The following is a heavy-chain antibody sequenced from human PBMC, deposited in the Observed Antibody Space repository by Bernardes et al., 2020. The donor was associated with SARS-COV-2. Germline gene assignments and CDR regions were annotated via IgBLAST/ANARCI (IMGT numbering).Heavy chain of an antibody. CDR1: DDAISSGSFY. CDR2: ISASGST. D-gene: IGHD6-19*01. CDR3: ARDGRISVPGTDYFDF. Sequence: SETLSLTCAVSDDAISSGSFYWSWIRQPAGKGLEWVGRISASGSTNYNPSLKSRVTMSVDTSKNQFSLKLTSVTAADTAVYYCARDGRISVPGTDYFDFWGQGILVTASS. J-gene: IGHJ4*02. V-gene: IGHV4-61*02.